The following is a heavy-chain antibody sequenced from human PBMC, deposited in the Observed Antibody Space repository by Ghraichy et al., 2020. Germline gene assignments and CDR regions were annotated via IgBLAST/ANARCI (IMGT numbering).Heavy chain of an antibody. J-gene: IGHJ4*02. D-gene: IGHD2-15*01. CDR1: GITFSSYP. CDR2: ISGSGGST. V-gene: IGHV3-23*01. CDR3: AKDLGPSSVVVVAAARSSDY. Sequence: GGSLRLSCAASGITFSSYPMSWVRQAPGKGLEWVSGISGSGGSTYYADSVKGRFTISRDNSKNTLFLQMNSLRAEDTAIYYCAKDLGPSSVVVVAAARSSDYWGQGTLVAVSS.